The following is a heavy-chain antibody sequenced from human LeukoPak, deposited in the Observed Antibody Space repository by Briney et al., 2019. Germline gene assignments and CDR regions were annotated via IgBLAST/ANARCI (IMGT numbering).Heavy chain of an antibody. CDR1: GYSISSDYY. D-gene: IGHD1-26*01. V-gene: IGHV4-38-2*02. J-gene: IGHJ4*02. CDR3: ARGKSRGSHIDY. Sequence: SETLSLICTVSGYSISSDYYWGWIRQPPGKGLEWIGSIYHSGSTYHNPSLKSRATISVDTSKNQFSLKLRSVTAADTAVYYCARGKSRGSHIDYWGQGTLVTVSS. CDR2: IYHSGST.